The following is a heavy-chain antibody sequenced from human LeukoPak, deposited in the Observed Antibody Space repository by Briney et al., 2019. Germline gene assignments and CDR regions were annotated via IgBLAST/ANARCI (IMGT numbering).Heavy chain of an antibody. CDR1: GYTFTSYD. CDR2: MNPNSGNT. Sequence: ASVKVSCKASGYTFTSYDINWVRQATGQGLEWMGWMNPNSGNTGYAQKFQGRVTITRNTSISTAYMELSGLRSEDTAVYYCVMFGELTGAIFPLFPPVWGKGTTVTVSS. CDR3: VMFGELTGAIFPLFPPV. D-gene: IGHD3-10*02. J-gene: IGHJ6*04. V-gene: IGHV1-8*03.